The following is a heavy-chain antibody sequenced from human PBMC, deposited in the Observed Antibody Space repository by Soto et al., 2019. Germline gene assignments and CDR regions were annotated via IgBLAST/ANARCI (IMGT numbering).Heavy chain of an antibody. CDR2: ISGSGGST. D-gene: IGHD3-3*01. Sequence: LSLTCAASGFTFSSYAMSWVRQAPGKGLEWVSAISGSGGSTYYADSVKGRFTISRDNSKNTLYLQMNSLRAEDTAVYYCAKVGTYYEGFLEWLLLYYFDYWGQGTLVTVSS. CDR3: AKVGTYYEGFLEWLLLYYFDY. J-gene: IGHJ4*02. CDR1: GFTFSSYA. V-gene: IGHV3-23*01.